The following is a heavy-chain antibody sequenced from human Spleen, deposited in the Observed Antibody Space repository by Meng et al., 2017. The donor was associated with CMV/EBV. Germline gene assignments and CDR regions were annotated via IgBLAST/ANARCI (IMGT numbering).Heavy chain of an antibody. V-gene: IGHV3-48*03. CDR1: GFSFSSYE. Sequence: GESLKISCAASGFSFSSYEMNWVRQAPGKGLEWLSYISSSDDTIYYADSVKGRFTISRDNAKNSLFLQMHGLTAEDTAVYYCARHHEPHFSGSPTPWYYGMDVWGPGTTVTVSS. D-gene: IGHD1-26*01. J-gene: IGHJ6*02. CDR2: ISSSDDTI. CDR3: ARHHEPHFSGSPTPWYYGMDV.